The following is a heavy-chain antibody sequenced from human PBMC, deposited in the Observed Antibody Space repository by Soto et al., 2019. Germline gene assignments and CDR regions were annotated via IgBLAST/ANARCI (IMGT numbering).Heavy chain of an antibody. CDR2: IYYSGST. J-gene: IGHJ1*01. V-gene: IGHV4-31*03. CDR3: ARDKGSSGYYPEYFQH. CDR1: GGSISSGGYY. Sequence: SETLSLTCTVSGGSISSGGYYWSWIRQHPGKGLEWIGYIYYSGSTYYNPSLKSRVTISVDTSKNQFSLKLSSVTAADTAVYYCARDKGSSGYYPEYFQHWGQGTLVTVSS. D-gene: IGHD3-22*01.